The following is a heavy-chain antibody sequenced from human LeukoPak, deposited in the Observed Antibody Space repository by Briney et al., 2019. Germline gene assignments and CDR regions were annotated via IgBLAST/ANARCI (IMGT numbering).Heavy chain of an antibody. Sequence: ASVQVSCQASGYTFTSYAMNWVREAPGQGLEWMGWINTNTGNPTYAQGFTGRFVFSLDTSVSTAYLQISSLKAEDTAVYYCASLGLLWFGEAWFDPWGQGTLVTVSS. CDR1: GYTFTSYA. CDR3: ASLGLLWFGEAWFDP. D-gene: IGHD3-10*01. V-gene: IGHV7-4-1*02. J-gene: IGHJ5*02. CDR2: INTNTGNP.